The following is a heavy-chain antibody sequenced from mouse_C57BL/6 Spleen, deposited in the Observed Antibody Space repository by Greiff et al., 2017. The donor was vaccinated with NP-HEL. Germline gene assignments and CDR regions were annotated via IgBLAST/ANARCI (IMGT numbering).Heavy chain of an antibody. CDR2: SRNKANDYTT. D-gene: IGHD3-3*01. V-gene: IGHV7-1*01. J-gene: IGHJ4*01. CDR1: GFTFSDFY. Sequence: EVKLMESGGGLVQSGRSLRLSCATSGFTFSDFYMEWVRQAPGKGLEWIAASRNKANDYTTEYSASVKGRFIVSRDTSQSILYLQMNALRAEDTAIYYCARGDFYYYAMDYWGQGTSVTVSS. CDR3: ARGDFYYYAMDY.